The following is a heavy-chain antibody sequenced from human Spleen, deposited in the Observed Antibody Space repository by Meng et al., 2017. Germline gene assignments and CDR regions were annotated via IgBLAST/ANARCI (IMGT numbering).Heavy chain of an antibody. CDR2: IKSNADGGTA. CDR1: GFYFNNAW. D-gene: IGHD1-26*01. J-gene: IGHJ4*02. Sequence: VHLVESGGDLVKPGGFLRLSCAASGFYFNNAWMSWVRQSPGKGLEWVGRIKSNADGGTADYAAPVTGRFTISRDDSKSTLYLQMSGLRIDDTGVYYCTWDDKAVSDYWGQGTLVTVSS. V-gene: IGHV3-15*01. CDR3: TWDDKAVSDY.